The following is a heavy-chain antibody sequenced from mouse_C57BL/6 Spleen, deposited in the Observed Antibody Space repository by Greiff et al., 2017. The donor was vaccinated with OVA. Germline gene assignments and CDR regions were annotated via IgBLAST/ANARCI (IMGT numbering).Heavy chain of an antibody. CDR3: AREGAQATFPFAY. CDR2: IYPGSGST. J-gene: IGHJ3*01. CDR1: GYTFTSYW. V-gene: IGHV1-55*01. D-gene: IGHD3-2*02. Sequence: QVQLQQPGAELVKPGASVKMSCKASGYTFTSYWITWVKQRPGQGLEWIGDIYPGSGSTNYNEKFKSKATLTVDTSSSTAYMQLSSLTSEDSAVYYFAREGAQATFPFAYWGQGTLVTVSA.